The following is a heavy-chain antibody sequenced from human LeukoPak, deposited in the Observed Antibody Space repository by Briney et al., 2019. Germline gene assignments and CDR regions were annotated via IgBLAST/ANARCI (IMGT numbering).Heavy chain of an antibody. V-gene: IGHV4-59*12. CDR1: GGSISSYY. J-gene: IGHJ6*02. D-gene: IGHD6-13*01. CDR3: ARGRNRSSWQHYYYCGVDV. Sequence: SETLSLTCTVSGGSISSYYWSWIRQPPGKGLEWIGYISYSGNTNYNPSLKSRVTISVDTSKNQFSLKLSSVTAADTAVYYCARGRNRSSWQHYYYCGVDVWGQGTTVTVS. CDR2: ISYSGNT.